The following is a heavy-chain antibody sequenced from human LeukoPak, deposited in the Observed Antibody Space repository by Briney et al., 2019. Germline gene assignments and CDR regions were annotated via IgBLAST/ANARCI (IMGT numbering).Heavy chain of an antibody. V-gene: IGHV7-4-1*02. J-gene: IGHJ4*02. Sequence: ASVKVSCKVSGYTLTELSMHWVRQAPGQGLEWMGWINTNTGNPTYAQGFTGRFVFSLDTSVSTAYLQISSLKAEDTAVYYCAKWEQWLVHWGQGTLVTVSS. D-gene: IGHD6-19*01. CDR3: AKWEQWLVH. CDR1: GYTLTELS. CDR2: INTNTGNP.